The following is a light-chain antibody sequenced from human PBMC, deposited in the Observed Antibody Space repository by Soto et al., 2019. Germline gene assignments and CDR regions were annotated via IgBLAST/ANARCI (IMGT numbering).Light chain of an antibody. J-gene: IGKJ4*01. Sequence: ETVMTQSPATLSVSPGERATLSCRASQSVSNSLAWYQQKPGQAPRLLIYGASTRATGVPARFSGSGSGTEFTLTISSLQSEDFAVYYCQQYNSWPLTFGGGTKVEIK. CDR3: QQYNSWPLT. CDR2: GAS. CDR1: QSVSNS. V-gene: IGKV3-15*01.